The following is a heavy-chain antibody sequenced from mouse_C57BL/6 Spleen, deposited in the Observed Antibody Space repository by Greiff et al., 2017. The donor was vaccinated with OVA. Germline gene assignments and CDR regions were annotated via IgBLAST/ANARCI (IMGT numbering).Heavy chain of an antibody. CDR1: GYTFTSYW. Sequence: QVQLQQPGAELVKPGASVKLSCKASGYTFTSYWMHWVKQRPGRGLEWLGRIDPNSGGTKYNEKFKSKATLTVDKPSSTAYMQLSSLTSEDSAVYYCARGGYYDYDAGYYYAMDYWGQGTSVTVSS. D-gene: IGHD2-4*01. CDR2: IDPNSGGT. CDR3: ARGGYYDYDAGYYYAMDY. J-gene: IGHJ4*01. V-gene: IGHV1-72*01.